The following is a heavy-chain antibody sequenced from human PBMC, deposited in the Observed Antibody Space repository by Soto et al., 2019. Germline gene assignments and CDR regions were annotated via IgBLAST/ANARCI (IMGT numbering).Heavy chain of an antibody. J-gene: IGHJ4*02. D-gene: IGHD5-12*01. V-gene: IGHV4-30-2*01. Sequence: PSETLSLTCTVSGASITYGGYSWSWIRQTPGKGLEWIGYINHLETTFYNPSFESRLTLSIGRTKNQFSLSLKSVTAADRAVYYCARGGGYDPFEFWGQGILVTVSS. CDR3: ARGGGYDPFEF. CDR2: INHLETT. CDR1: GASITYGGYS.